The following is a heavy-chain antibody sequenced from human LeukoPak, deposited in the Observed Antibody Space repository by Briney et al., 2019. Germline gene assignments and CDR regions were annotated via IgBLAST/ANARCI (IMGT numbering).Heavy chain of an antibody. CDR1: GYSFANHW. V-gene: IGHV5-51*01. CDR2: IYPGDSDT. CDR3: GRRGYGGNSYFDS. D-gene: IGHD4-23*01. J-gene: IGHJ4*02. Sequence: GESLKISCKGSGYSFANHWIGWVRQMPGKGLEWMGIIYPGDSDTRYSPSFQGQVTISVDKSIRTVYLQWNSLKASDSAIYFCGRRGYGGNSYFDSWGQGTLVTVSS.